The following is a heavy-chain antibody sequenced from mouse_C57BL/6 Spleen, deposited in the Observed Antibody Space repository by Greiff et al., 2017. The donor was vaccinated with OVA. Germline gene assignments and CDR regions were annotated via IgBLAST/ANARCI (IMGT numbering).Heavy chain of an antibody. Sequence: QVQLQQSGPELVKPGASVKISCKASGYAFSSSWMNWVKQRPGKGLEWIGRIYPGDGDTNYNGKFKGKATLTADKSSSTAYMQLSSLTSEDSAVYFGARGDEGNAMDYWGQGTSVTVSS. CDR2: IYPGDGDT. D-gene: IGHD3-3*01. CDR1: GYAFSSSW. J-gene: IGHJ4*01. CDR3: ARGDEGNAMDY. V-gene: IGHV1-82*01.